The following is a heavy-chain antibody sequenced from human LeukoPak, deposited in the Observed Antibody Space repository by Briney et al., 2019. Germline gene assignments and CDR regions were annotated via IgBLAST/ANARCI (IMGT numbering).Heavy chain of an antibody. D-gene: IGHD6-19*01. Sequence: ASVKVSCKASDDTFSNYGISWVRQAPGQGLEWMGWISTYNGNTHYAQKFQGRVTMTTDTSTNIAYWELRDLRSDDTAVYYCARTQWLEDAFDFWGQGTVVTVSS. J-gene: IGHJ3*01. V-gene: IGHV1-18*01. CDR3: ARTQWLEDAFDF. CDR1: DDTFSNYG. CDR2: ISTYNGNT.